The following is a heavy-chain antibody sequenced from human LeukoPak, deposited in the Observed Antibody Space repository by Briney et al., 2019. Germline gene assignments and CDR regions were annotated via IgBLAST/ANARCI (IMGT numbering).Heavy chain of an antibody. D-gene: IGHD6-6*01. Sequence: SETLSLTCAVSGYSISSGYYWGWIRQHPGKGLEWIGYIYYSGSTYYNPSLKSRVTISVDTSKNQFSLKLSSVTAADTAVYYCARRYSSSASFDYWGQGTLVTVSS. CDR2: IYYSGST. V-gene: IGHV4-31*11. CDR1: GYSISSGYY. CDR3: ARRYSSSASFDY. J-gene: IGHJ4*02.